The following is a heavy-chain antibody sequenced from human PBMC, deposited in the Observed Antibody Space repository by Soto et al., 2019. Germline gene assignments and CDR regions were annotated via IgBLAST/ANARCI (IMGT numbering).Heavy chain of an antibody. CDR3: AHRAYYYDSSGYGAFDI. CDR1: GFSLSTSGVG. V-gene: IGHV2-5*02. D-gene: IGHD3-22*01. J-gene: IGHJ3*02. CDR2: IYWDDGK. Sequence: QITLKESGPTLVKPTQTLTLTCTFSGFSLSTSGVGVGWIRQPPGKALECLALIYWDDGKRYSPSLKSRLTITKDTSKNQVVLTMTNMDPVDTATYYCAHRAYYYDSSGYGAFDIWGQGTMVTVSS.